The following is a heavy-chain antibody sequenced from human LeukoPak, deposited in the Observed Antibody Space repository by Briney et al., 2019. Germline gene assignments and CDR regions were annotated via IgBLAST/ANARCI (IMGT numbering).Heavy chain of an antibody. CDR3: ARALPRSGYSSSWYPFDY. J-gene: IGHJ4*02. CDR1: GYSFTNYY. CDR2: INPLGGST. V-gene: IGHV1-46*01. Sequence: ASVKVSCKTSGYSFTNYYMHWVRQAPGQGLEWMGKINPLGGSTSYAQKFRDRVTMTSDTSTNTVYMSLTSLRSEDTAVYYCARALPRSGYSSSWYPFDYWGQGTLVTVSS. D-gene: IGHD6-13*01.